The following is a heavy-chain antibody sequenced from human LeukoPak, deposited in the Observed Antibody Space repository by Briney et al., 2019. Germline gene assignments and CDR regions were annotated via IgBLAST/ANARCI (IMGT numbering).Heavy chain of an antibody. Sequence: PGGSLRLSCEASGFTFSSYNMNWVRQAPGKGLEWVANINLDGSEKYYVDSVKGRFTISRDNAKNSLYLQMSSLRAEDTAVYYCASSKGFDYWGQGTLVTVSS. J-gene: IGHJ4*02. CDR1: GFTFSSYN. CDR2: INLDGSEK. V-gene: IGHV3-7*01. CDR3: ASSKGFDY.